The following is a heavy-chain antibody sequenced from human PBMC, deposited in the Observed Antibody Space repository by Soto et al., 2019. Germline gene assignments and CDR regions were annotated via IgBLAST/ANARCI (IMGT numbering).Heavy chain of an antibody. Sequence: SETLSLTCTVSGGSISSYYWSWIRQPPGKGLEWIGYIYYSGSTNYNPSLKSRVTLSVDTSKNQFSLKLSSVTAADTAVYYCAAESLTDYENDYWGQGTLVTVSS. CDR1: GGSISSYY. J-gene: IGHJ4*02. CDR3: AAESLTDYENDY. CDR2: IYYSGST. V-gene: IGHV4-59*01. D-gene: IGHD3-22*01.